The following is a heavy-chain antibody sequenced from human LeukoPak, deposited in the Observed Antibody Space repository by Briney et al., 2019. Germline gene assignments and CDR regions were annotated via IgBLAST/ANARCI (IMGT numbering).Heavy chain of an antibody. CDR1: GFTFSSYA. Sequence: GGSLRLSCAASGFTFSSYAMSWVRQAPGKGLEWVAFIRYDGSNRHYADSVKGRFTISRDNSKNTLSLEMNSMRTEDTAVYYCTKGPYYNILTGTIRVRNGFDIWGQGTMVTVYS. D-gene: IGHD3-9*01. CDR2: IRYDGSNR. CDR3: TKGPYYNILTGTIRVRNGFDI. J-gene: IGHJ3*02. V-gene: IGHV3-30*02.